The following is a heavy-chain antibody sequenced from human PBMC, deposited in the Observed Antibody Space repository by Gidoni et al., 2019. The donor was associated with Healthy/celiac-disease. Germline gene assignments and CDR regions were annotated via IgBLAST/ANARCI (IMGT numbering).Heavy chain of an antibody. V-gene: IGHV3-30*18. D-gene: IGHD1-26*01. CDR2: ISYDGSNK. CDR1: GFTFSSHG. CDR3: AKRGAPMSYYYYGMDV. J-gene: IGHJ6*02. Sequence: QVQLVESGGGVVQPGRSLRLPCAASGFTFSSHGMHWVRQAPGKGLEWVAVISYDGSNKYYADSVKGRFTISRDNSKNTLYLQMNSLRAEDTAVYYCAKRGAPMSYYYYGMDVWGQGTTVTVSS.